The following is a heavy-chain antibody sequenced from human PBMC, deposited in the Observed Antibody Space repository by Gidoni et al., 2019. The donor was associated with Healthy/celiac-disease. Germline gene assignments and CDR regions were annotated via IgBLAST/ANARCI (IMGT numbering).Heavy chain of an antibody. J-gene: IGHJ4*02. V-gene: IGHV4-34*01. CDR2: INHRGST. D-gene: IGHD1-26*01. CDR3: ARPSIVGATSGSFGY. Sequence: QVQLQQWGAGLLKPSETLSLTCAVYGGSFRGYYWSWIRPPPGKGLEWIGEINHRGSTNYNPSLKSRVTLSVDPSKNHFSLKLSSVTAADTAVYYWARPSIVGATSGSFGYWGQGTLVTVSS. CDR1: GGSFRGYY.